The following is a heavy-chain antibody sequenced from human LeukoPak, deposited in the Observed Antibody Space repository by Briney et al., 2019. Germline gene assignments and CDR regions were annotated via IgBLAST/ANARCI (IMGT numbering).Heavy chain of an antibody. V-gene: IGHV1-69*04. CDR2: IIPVLEEA. J-gene: IGHJ5*02. CDR3: ARDQLELGTHWFDP. CDR1: GVTFSNSG. Sequence: ASVKVSCKASGVTFSNSGITWVRQAPGQGLEWMGRIIPVLEEAQYAQNFQGKVMITADKSTSTAYMELHSLTSEDTAVYYCARDQLELGTHWFDPWGQGTLVTVSS. D-gene: IGHD1-1*01.